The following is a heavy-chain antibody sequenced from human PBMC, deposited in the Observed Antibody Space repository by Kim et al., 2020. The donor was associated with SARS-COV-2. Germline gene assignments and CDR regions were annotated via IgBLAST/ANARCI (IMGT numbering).Heavy chain of an antibody. V-gene: IGHV3-74*01. D-gene: IGHD6-19*01. Sequence: YADSVKGRFTISRDNARNTLYLQMNSLRAEDTAVYYCARRAYSSGWWYFDYWGQGTLVTVSS. CDR3: ARRAYSSGWWYFDY. J-gene: IGHJ4*02.